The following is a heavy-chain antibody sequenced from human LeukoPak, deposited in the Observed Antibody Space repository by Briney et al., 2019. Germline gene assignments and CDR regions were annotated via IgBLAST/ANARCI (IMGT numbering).Heavy chain of an antibody. CDR3: ARVLTTESFDY. V-gene: IGHV4-30-2*01. CDR1: GGSISSGGYS. J-gene: IGHJ4*02. Sequence: PSETLSLTCAVSGGSISSGGYSWSWIRQPPGKGLEWIGYIYHSGGTYYNPSLKSQVTISVDRSKNQFSLKLSSVTAADTAVYYCARVLTTESFDYWGQGTLVTVSS. D-gene: IGHD4-11*01. CDR2: IYHSGGT.